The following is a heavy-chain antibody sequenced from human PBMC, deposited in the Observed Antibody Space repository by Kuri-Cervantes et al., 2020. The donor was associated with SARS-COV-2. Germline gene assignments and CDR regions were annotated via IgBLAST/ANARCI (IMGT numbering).Heavy chain of an antibody. V-gene: IGHV3-23*01. CDR2: ISGSGGST. CDR1: GFTFSSYA. D-gene: IGHD3-10*01. Sequence: GESLKISCAASGFTFSSYAMSWVRQAPGKGLEWVSAISGSGGSTYYADSVKGRFTVSRDNSKNTLHLRMNGLRAEDTVMYYCARVLSWFPDYWGQGTLVTVSS. CDR3: ARVLSWFPDY. J-gene: IGHJ4*02.